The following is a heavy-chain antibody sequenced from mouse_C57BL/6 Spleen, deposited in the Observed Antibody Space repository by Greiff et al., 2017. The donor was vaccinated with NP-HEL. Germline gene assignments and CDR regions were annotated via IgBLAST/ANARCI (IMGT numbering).Heavy chain of an antibody. CDR2: IDPSDSET. CDR3: ARVGDYDGEAY. J-gene: IGHJ3*01. CDR1: GYTFTSYW. V-gene: IGHV1-52*01. Sequence: QVQLKQPGAELVRPRSSVKLSCKASGYTFTSYWMHWVKQRPIQGLEWIGNIDPSDSETHYNQKFKDKATLTVDKSSSTAYMQLSSLTSEDSAVYYCARVGDYDGEAYWGQGTLVTVSA. D-gene: IGHD2-4*01.